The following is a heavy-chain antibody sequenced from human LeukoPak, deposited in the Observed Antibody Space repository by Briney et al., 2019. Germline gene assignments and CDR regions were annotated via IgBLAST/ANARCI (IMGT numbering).Heavy chain of an antibody. V-gene: IGHV1-3*01. J-gene: IGHJ3*02. CDR2: INAGNGNT. CDR1: GYTFTSYA. Sequence: GASVKVSCKASGYTFTSYAMHWVRQAPGQRLEWMGWINAGNGNTKYSQKFQGRVTITADESTSTAYMELSSLRSEDTAVYYCARARTVVVPDPPYGAFDIWGQGTMVTVSS. CDR3: ARARTVVVPDPPYGAFDI. D-gene: IGHD2-2*01.